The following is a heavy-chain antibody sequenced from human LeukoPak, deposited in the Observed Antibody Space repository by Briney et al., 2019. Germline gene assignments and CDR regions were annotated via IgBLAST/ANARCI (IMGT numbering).Heavy chain of an antibody. V-gene: IGHV3-30-3*01. CDR2: ISYGGSDK. CDR1: GFTFSSYA. D-gene: IGHD3-10*01. CDR3: GRGSVGFGELNY. Sequence: GGSLRLSCVASGFTFSSYAMHWVRQAPGKGLEWVTVISYGGSDKFYADSVKGRFTLSRDNSKNTLYLQMNSLRIEDTAVYYCGRGSVGFGELNYWGHRNLVTVSS. J-gene: IGHJ4*01.